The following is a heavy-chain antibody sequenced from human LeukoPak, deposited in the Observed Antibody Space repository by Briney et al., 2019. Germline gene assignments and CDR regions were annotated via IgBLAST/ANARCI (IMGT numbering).Heavy chain of an antibody. Sequence: QAGGSLRLSCAASGFTFSSYAMNWVRQAPGKGLEWVSAVRGSDAGTSYADSVRGRFTISRDNAKNSLYLQMNSLRAEDTAVYYCARQMEGDYGSGTFFDHWGQGNMVTVSS. D-gene: IGHD3-10*01. CDR3: ARQMEGDYGSGTFFDH. CDR1: GFTFSSYA. J-gene: IGHJ4*02. V-gene: IGHV3-23*01. CDR2: VRGSDAGT.